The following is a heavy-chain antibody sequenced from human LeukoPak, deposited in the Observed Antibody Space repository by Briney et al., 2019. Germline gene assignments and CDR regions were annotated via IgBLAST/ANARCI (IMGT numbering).Heavy chain of an antibody. CDR1: GGSISSYY. D-gene: IGHD3-22*01. V-gene: IGHV4-4*07. Sequence: SETLSLTCTVSGGSISSYYWSWIRQPAGKGLEWIGRMYSSGSTNYNPSLKSRVTMSVDTPKNQFSLKLSSVTAADTAVYYCARDDSSNWYAWFDPWGQGILVTVSS. CDR3: ARDDSSNWYAWFDP. J-gene: IGHJ5*02. CDR2: MYSSGST.